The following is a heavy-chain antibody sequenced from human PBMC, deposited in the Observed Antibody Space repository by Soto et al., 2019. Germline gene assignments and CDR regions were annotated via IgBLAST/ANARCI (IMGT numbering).Heavy chain of an antibody. D-gene: IGHD3-22*01. J-gene: IGHJ5*02. Sequence: QVQLVESGGGVVQSGRSLRLSCAASGFTFSTSGMHWIRQAPGKGLEWVAMISHDGGATYYVDSVKGRFTISRDTDKNTLHLQMDRLRPEDTATYYCAKDWGSSGWYKWCDPWGQGTLVTVSS. CDR3: AKDWGSSGWYKWCDP. CDR2: ISHDGGAT. CDR1: GFTFSTSG. V-gene: IGHV3-30*18.